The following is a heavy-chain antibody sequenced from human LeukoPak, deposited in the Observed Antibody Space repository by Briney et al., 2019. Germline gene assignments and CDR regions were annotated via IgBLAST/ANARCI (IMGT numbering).Heavy chain of an antibody. D-gene: IGHD4-23*01. CDR3: ARVVRRWYSVDYYYMDV. CDR2: IYYSGST. J-gene: IGHJ6*03. CDR1: GGSISSHDYY. Sequence: SETLSLTCTVSGGSISSHDYYWGWIRQPPGKGLEWIGYIYYSGSTNYNPSLKSRVTISVDTSKNQFSLKLSSVTAADTAVYYCARVVRRWYSVDYYYMDVWGKGTTVTISS. V-gene: IGHV4-61*08.